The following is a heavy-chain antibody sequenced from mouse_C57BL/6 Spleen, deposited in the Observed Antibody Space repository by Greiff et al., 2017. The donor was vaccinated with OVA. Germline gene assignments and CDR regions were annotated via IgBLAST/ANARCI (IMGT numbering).Heavy chain of an antibody. CDR1: GYTFTSYW. J-gene: IGHJ4*01. CDR3: ARGGVVARAMDY. CDR2: IDPSDSYT. Sequence: QVQLQQPGAELVRPGTSVKLSCKASGYTFTSYWMHWVKQRPGQGLEWIGVIDPSDSYTNYNQKFKGKATLTVDTSSSTAYMQLSSLTSEDSAVYYCARGGVVARAMDYWGQGTSVTVSS. V-gene: IGHV1-59*01. D-gene: IGHD1-1*01.